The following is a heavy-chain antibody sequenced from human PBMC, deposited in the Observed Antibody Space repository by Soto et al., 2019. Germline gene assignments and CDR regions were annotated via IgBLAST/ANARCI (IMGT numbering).Heavy chain of an antibody. J-gene: IGHJ6*02. CDR2: ISSSGSTI. Sequence: GGSLRLSCAASGFTFSSYEMNWVRQAPGKGLEWVSYISSSGSTIYYADSVKGRFTISRDNAKNSLYLQMNSLRAEDTAVYYCARDKERANDYHGMAVWGQGTTVTVSS. V-gene: IGHV3-48*03. CDR1: GFTFSSYE. CDR3: ARDKERANDYHGMAV.